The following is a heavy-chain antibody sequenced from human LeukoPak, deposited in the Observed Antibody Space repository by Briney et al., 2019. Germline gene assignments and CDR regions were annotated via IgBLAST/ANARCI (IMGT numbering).Heavy chain of an antibody. D-gene: IGHD2-21*02. J-gene: IGHJ6*02. V-gene: IGHV1-69*04. Sequence: SVKVSCKASGGTFSSYAISWVRQAPGQGLEWMGRIIPILGIANYAQKFQGRVTITADKSTSTAYMELSSLRSEDTAVYYCARGGYCGGDCYSSLPYYYGMDVWGQGTTVTVSS. CDR1: GGTFSSYA. CDR2: IIPILGIA. CDR3: ARGGYCGGDCYSSLPYYYGMDV.